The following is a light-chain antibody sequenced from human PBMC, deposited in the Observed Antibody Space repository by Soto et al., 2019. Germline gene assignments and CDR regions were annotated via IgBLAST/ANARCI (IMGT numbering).Light chain of an antibody. J-gene: IGKJ1*01. CDR3: QHYHNWPPWT. CDR1: QSVSSN. Sequence: EILMTQSPATLSVSPGERATLSCRASQSVSSNLAWYQKKYGQAPRLLIYGASTRATGVPARFSGIGSGTEFTLTISSLQSEEFAVYYCQHYHNWPPWTFGQGTKVEIK. V-gene: IGKV3-15*01. CDR2: GAS.